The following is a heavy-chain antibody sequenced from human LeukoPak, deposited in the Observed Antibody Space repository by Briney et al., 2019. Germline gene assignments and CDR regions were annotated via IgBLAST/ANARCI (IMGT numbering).Heavy chain of an antibody. V-gene: IGHV3-23*01. CDR1: GFTFSSYA. Sequence: PGGSLRLSRAASGFTFSSYAMSWVRQAPGKGLEWVSGFSGSGGSTYYADSVKGRFTISRDNSKNTLYLQMNSLRAEDRAVYYCAKGLAVGTSYFDYWGQGTLVTVSS. J-gene: IGHJ4*02. CDR2: FSGSGGST. CDR3: AKGLAVGTSYFDY. D-gene: IGHD1-1*01.